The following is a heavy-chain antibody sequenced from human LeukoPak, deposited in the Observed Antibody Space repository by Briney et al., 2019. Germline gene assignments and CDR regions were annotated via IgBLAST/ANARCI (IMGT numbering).Heavy chain of an antibody. Sequence: GGSLRLSCAASGFTFTNYALHWVRKAPGKGLEWMAVISYDGTNKYYADSVKGRFTNSRDNSKNTLSLQMNSLRAEDTALYYCARGFVLGAAKNYFDYWGQGALVTVSS. CDR1: GFTFTNYA. V-gene: IGHV3-30-3*01. CDR3: ARGFVLGAAKNYFDY. CDR2: ISYDGTNK. J-gene: IGHJ4*02. D-gene: IGHD2-21*02.